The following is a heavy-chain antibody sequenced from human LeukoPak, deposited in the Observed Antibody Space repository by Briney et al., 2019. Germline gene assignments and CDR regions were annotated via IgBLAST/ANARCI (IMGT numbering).Heavy chain of an antibody. J-gene: IGHJ4*02. CDR1: GFTFSSYW. Sequence: PGGSLSLSCAASGFTFSSYWMGWVRKAPGKGREWVANIKEDGSERNYVDSVKGRFTISRDDAKKSLFLQMNSLRAEDTAVYYCATMIFGGGFDYWGQGTLVTVSS. CDR3: ATMIFGGGFDY. CDR2: IKEDGSER. V-gene: IGHV3-7*01. D-gene: IGHD3/OR15-3a*01.